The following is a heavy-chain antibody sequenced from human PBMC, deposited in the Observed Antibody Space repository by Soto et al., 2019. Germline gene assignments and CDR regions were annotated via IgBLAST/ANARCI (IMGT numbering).Heavy chain of an antibody. V-gene: IGHV3-23*01. J-gene: IGHJ4*02. CDR3: AKGGAVYGILTPDY. Sequence: EVQLLESGGGLEQPGGSLRLSCAASGFTFRDYAMSWVRQAPGKGLEWVTTITGSSSNLYYSDSVKGRFAISRDNSKNTLYLQMDSLTAEDPAVYYCAKGGAVYGILTPDYWGQGTLVTVSS. CDR1: GFTFRDYA. CDR2: ITGSSSNL. D-gene: IGHD3-9*01.